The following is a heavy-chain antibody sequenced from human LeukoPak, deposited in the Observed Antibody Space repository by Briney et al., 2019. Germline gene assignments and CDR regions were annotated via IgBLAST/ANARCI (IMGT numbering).Heavy chain of an antibody. Sequence: ASVKVSCKASGYTFTSDDINWVRQATGQGLEWMGWMNPNSGNTGYAQKFQGRVTMTRNTTVSTAYMELGSLRSEDTAVYYCARGLDAGYGMDVWGQGTTVTVSS. CDR1: GYTFTSDD. V-gene: IGHV1-8*01. CDR2: MNPNSGNT. D-gene: IGHD3-9*01. J-gene: IGHJ6*02. CDR3: ARGLDAGYGMDV.